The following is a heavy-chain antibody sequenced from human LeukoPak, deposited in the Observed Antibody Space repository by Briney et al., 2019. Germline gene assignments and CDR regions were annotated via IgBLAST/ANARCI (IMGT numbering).Heavy chain of an antibody. Sequence: GRSLRLSCAASGFTFSSYGMHWVRQAPGKGLEWVAVISYDGSNKYYADSVKGRFTISRDNSKNTLYLQMNSLRAEDTAVYYCAKDHRADYYDSSGYYYGFDYWGQGTLVTVSS. CDR2: ISYDGSNK. D-gene: IGHD3-22*01. V-gene: IGHV3-30*18. CDR1: GFTFSSYG. CDR3: AKDHRADYYDSSGYYYGFDY. J-gene: IGHJ4*02.